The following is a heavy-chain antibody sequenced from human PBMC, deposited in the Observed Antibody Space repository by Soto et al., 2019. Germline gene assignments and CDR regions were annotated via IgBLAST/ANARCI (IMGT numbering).Heavy chain of an antibody. CDR3: AREPARIAAREDDYYYMDV. CDR1: GFTFSSYS. D-gene: IGHD6-6*01. Sequence: EVQLVESGGGLVKPGGSLRLSCAASGFTFSSYSMNWVRQAPGKGLEWVASISSSSSYIYYADSVKGRFTISRDNAKKSLYVQMNSLRAEDTAVYYCAREPARIAAREDDYYYMDVWGKGTTVTVSS. J-gene: IGHJ6*03. V-gene: IGHV3-21*01. CDR2: ISSSSSYI.